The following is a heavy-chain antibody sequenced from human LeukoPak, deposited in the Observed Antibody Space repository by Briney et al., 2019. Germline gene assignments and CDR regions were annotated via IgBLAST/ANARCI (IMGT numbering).Heavy chain of an antibody. Sequence: GGSLRLSCAAAGFMFSSNWMSWVRLAPGKGLEWVANIKEDGTETYYVDSVKGRFTTSRDNAKNSLYLQMNSLRVEDTAVYYCAKEGRSLQTYWGQGTLVTVSS. CDR3: AKEGRSLQTY. D-gene: IGHD5-24*01. V-gene: IGHV3-7*03. CDR1: GFMFSSNW. J-gene: IGHJ4*02. CDR2: IKEDGTET.